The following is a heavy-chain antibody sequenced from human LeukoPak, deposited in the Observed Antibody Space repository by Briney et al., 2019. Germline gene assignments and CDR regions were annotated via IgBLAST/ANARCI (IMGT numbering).Heavy chain of an antibody. Sequence: GGSLRLSCAAPGFTFSSYAMHWVRLAPGKGLEWVAVISYDGSNKYYADSVKGRFTISRDNSKNTLYLQMSSLRAEDTAVYYCARGRGGYDDYWGQGTLVTVSS. D-gene: IGHD5-12*01. CDR1: GFTFSSYA. V-gene: IGHV3-30-3*01. J-gene: IGHJ4*02. CDR3: ARGRGGYDDY. CDR2: ISYDGSNK.